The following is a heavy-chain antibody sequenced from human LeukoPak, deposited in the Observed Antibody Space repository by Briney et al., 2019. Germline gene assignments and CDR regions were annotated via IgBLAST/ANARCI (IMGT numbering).Heavy chain of an antibody. CDR2: IYYSGST. Sequence: SETLSLTCTVSGGSISSSSYYWGWIRQPPGKGLEWIGSIYYSGSTYYNPSLKSRVTISVDTSKNQFSLKLSSVIAADTAVYYCAREGSLLWFGEPRPYYFDYWGQGTLVTVSS. J-gene: IGHJ4*02. CDR1: GGSISSSSYY. D-gene: IGHD3-10*01. CDR3: AREGSLLWFGEPRPYYFDY. V-gene: IGHV4-39*07.